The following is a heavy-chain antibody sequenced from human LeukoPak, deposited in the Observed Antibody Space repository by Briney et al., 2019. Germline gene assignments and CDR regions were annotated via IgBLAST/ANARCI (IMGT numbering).Heavy chain of an antibody. D-gene: IGHD3-3*01. CDR3: ARGGFWRGNWFDP. V-gene: IGHV4-39*07. Sequence: PSQTLSLTCTVSGGSISSGSYYWSWIRQPPGKGLEWIGEINHSGSTNYNPSLKSRVAISVDTSKNQFSLKLSSVTAADTAVYYCARGGFWRGNWFDPWGQGTLVTVSS. J-gene: IGHJ5*02. CDR1: GGSISSGSYY. CDR2: INHSGST.